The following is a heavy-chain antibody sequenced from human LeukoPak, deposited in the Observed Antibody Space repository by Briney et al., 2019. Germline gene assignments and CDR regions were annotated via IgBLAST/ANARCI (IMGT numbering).Heavy chain of an antibody. Sequence: SETLSRTCTVSGGSISSYYWSWIRQPPGKGLEWIGYIYYSGSTNYNPSLKSRVTISVDTSKNQFPLKLSSVTAADTAVYYCARVIQDCSGGSCYSIDDWGQGTLVTVSS. CDR1: GGSISSYY. J-gene: IGHJ4*02. D-gene: IGHD2-15*01. CDR3: ARVIQDCSGGSCYSIDD. V-gene: IGHV4-59*01. CDR2: IYYSGST.